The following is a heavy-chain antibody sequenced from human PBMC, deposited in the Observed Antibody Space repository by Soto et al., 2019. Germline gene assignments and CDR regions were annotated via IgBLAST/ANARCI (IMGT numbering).Heavy chain of an antibody. CDR3: ARGTGGNWAAFDI. J-gene: IGHJ3*02. V-gene: IGHV1-18*01. D-gene: IGHD2-15*01. Sequence: QVQLVQSGAEVKKPGASMKVSCKPSGYTFSSYAISWVRQAPGQGLEGMGWISAYNDNTNYVQKLQGRVTMTTDTSTSTAYMELRSLRSDDTAVYYCARGTGGNWAAFDIWGQGTMVTVSS. CDR2: ISAYNDNT. CDR1: GYTFSSYA.